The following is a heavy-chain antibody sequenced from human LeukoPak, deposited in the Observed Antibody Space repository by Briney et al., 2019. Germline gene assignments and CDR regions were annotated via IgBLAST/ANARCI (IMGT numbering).Heavy chain of an antibody. CDR1: GYSFTSYW. V-gene: IGHV5-51*04. CDR3: AFHYGSGRYYFDY. Sequence: GESLKISCKGSGYSFTSYWIGWVRQMPGKGLEWMGIIYPGDSDTRYSPSFQGQVTISADKPISTAYLQWSSLEASDTAMYYCAFHYGSGRYYFDYWGQGTLVTVSS. J-gene: IGHJ4*02. D-gene: IGHD3-10*01. CDR2: IYPGDSDT.